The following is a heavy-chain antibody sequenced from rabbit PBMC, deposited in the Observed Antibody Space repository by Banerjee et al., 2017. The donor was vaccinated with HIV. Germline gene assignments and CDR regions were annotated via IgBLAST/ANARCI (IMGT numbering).Heavy chain of an antibody. V-gene: IGHV1S45*01. CDR2: IYTGDDTT. Sequence: QQLLVESGGGLVKPGASLTLTCTASGFTISSRYWICWVRQAPGKGLEWIGCIYTGDDTTYYANWAKGRFTRSKTSSTTVTLQMTSLTAADTATYFCARELAGVIGWNFNLWGPGTLVTVS. J-gene: IGHJ4*01. CDR3: ARELAGVIGWNFNL. CDR1: GFTISSRYW. D-gene: IGHD4-1*01.